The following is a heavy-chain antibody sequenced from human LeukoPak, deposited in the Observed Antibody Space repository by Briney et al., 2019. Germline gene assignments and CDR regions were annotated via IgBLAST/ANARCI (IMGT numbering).Heavy chain of an antibody. J-gene: IGHJ4*02. CDR3: ARDPPDYYDSSGYPMDY. CDR1: GFTFSDYS. D-gene: IGHD3-22*01. CDR2: ISSGSSTI. V-gene: IGHV3-48*04. Sequence: GGSLRLSCAASGFTFSDYSMNWVRQAPGKGLEWVSYISSGSSTIYYADSVKGRFTISRDNAKKSLYLQMNSLRAEDTAVYYCARDPPDYYDSSGYPMDYWGQGTLVTVSS.